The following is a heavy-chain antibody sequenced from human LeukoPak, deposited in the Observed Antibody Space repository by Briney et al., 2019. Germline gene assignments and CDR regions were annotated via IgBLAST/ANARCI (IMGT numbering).Heavy chain of an antibody. CDR1: GYTFTSYD. CDR2: MNPNSGNT. J-gene: IGHJ5*02. CDR3: ARAGGAHNWFDP. D-gene: IGHD1-1*01. V-gene: IGHV1-8*02. Sequence: GASVKVSCKTSGYTFTSYDINWVRQATGQEPEWMGWMNPNSGNTGYAQKFQGRVTMTRNTSISTAHMELSSLRSEDTAVYYCARAGGAHNWFDPWGQGTLVTVSS.